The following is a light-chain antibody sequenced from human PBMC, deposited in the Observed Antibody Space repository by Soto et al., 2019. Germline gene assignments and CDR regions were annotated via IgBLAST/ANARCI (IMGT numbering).Light chain of an antibody. CDR2: AAS. J-gene: IGKJ2*01. CDR1: QSISSY. V-gene: IGKV1-39*01. CDR3: QQSYSTPRGYT. Sequence: DIQMTQSPSSLSASVGDRVTITCRASQSISSYLNWYPQKPWKAPKLLIYAASSLQSGVPSRFSGSGSGTDFTLTISSLQPEDFATYYCQQSYSTPRGYTFGQGTKLEIK.